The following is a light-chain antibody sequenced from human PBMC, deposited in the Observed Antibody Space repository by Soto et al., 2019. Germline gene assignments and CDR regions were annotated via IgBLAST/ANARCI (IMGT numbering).Light chain of an antibody. V-gene: IGKV1-39*01. Sequence: DIQMTQSPSSLSASVGDRVTITCRASQNIFSYLSWYQHKPGKAPKLLIYAASSLQSGVPSRFSGSGSGTDFTLTISSLQAEDVAVYYCQQYYSSPLTFGQGTKVEIK. J-gene: IGKJ1*01. CDR2: AAS. CDR3: QQYYSSPLT. CDR1: QNIFSY.